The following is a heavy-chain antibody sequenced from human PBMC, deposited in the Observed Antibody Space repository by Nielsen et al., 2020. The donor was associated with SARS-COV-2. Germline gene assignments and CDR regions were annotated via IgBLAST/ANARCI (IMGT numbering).Heavy chain of an antibody. CDR1: GGSISSGDYY. D-gene: IGHD3-3*01. V-gene: IGHV4-30-4*01. J-gene: IGHJ6*02. CDR3: ARERVGGITIFGVVTRYGMDV. Sequence: SETLSLTCTVSGGSISSGDYYWSWIRQPPGKGLEWIVYIYYSGSTYYSPSLKSRVTISVDTSKNQFSLKLSSVTAADTALYYCARERVGGITIFGVVTRYGMDVWGQGTTVTVSS. CDR2: IYYSGST.